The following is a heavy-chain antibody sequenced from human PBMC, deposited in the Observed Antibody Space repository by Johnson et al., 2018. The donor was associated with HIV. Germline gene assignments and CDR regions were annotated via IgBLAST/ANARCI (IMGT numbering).Heavy chain of an antibody. CDR3: AREATDSSSWYHDVFDI. V-gene: IGHV3-30-3*01. CDR1: GFTFSSYA. J-gene: IGHJ3*02. D-gene: IGHD6-13*01. CDR2: ISYDGSHK. Sequence: QMLLVESGGGVVQPGRSLRLSCAASGFTFSSYAMHWVRQAPGKGLEWVAVISYDGSHKYYADSVKGRFTISRDNSKNTLDLQMNSLRAEDTAVYYCAREATDSSSWYHDVFDIWGQGTMVTVSS.